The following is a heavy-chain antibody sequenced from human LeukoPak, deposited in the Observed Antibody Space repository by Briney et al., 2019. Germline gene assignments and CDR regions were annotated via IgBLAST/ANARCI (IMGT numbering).Heavy chain of an antibody. V-gene: IGHV1-8*01. Sequence: GASVTVSFKASGYTFTSYGINWVRQATGQGLEWVGWMNPNSGYTGYAHKFQGRVTMASNTSISTAYMELSSLRSEDAAVYDCARSSLAATGTGVDYWGQGTLVTVSS. CDR1: GYTFTSYG. CDR2: MNPNSGYT. J-gene: IGHJ4*02. CDR3: ARSSLAATGTGVDY. D-gene: IGHD6-13*01.